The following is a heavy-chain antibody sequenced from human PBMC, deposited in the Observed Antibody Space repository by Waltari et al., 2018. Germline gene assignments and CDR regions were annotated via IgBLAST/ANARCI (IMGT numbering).Heavy chain of an antibody. Sequence: QAHLVQSGAEVKKPGASVKVSCKASGYTFSNYAMHWVRQAPGQGLEWMGWINAANTNTRYSKKLEGRFTITRVTSANTVYMELSSLRSEDTAVYFCARERSSGNQDNWFDPWGQGTLVTVSS. V-gene: IGHV1-3*01. CDR3: ARERSSGNQDNWFDP. D-gene: IGHD1-26*01. J-gene: IGHJ5*02. CDR1: GYTFSNYA. CDR2: INAANTNT.